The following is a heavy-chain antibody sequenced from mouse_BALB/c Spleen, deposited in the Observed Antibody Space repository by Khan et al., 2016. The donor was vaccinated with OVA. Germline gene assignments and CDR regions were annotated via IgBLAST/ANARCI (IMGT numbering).Heavy chain of an antibody. V-gene: IGHV1-63*02. D-gene: IGHD3-1*01. J-gene: IGHJ2*01. CDR2: IYPGGGYT. CDR1: GYTFSNYW. CDR3: ASRGAARATCDYFDY. Sequence: QVQLKQSGTELARPGTSVKMSCKAAGYTFSNYWIGWVKQRPGHGLEWIGDIYPGGGYTNYNENFKGKATLTADTSSSTAYMQLRSLASEDSAIYYWASRGAARATCDYFDYWGQGTTLTVSS.